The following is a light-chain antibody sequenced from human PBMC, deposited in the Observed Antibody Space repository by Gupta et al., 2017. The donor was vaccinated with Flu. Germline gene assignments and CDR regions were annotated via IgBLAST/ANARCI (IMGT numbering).Light chain of an antibody. CDR1: QNVLYISNNKNY. CDR3: QQYESTPWT. Sequence: DIVMTQSPDSLAVSLGERATINCKSSQNVLYISNNKNYLAWYQQKPGQPPKLLIYWASTRESGVPDRFSGRASGAYFTLTISILHAEDVTVYYCQQYESTPWTFGQGTKVEIK. CDR2: WAS. J-gene: IGKJ1*01. V-gene: IGKV4-1*01.